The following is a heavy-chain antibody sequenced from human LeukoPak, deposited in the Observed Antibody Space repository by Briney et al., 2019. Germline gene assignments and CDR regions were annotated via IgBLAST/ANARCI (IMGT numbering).Heavy chain of an antibody. Sequence: ASVKVSCKASGYTFTSYDFSWVRQATGQRPEWMGWMSPNSGDTGYAQKFQDRVTMTRNTSISTAYMELSSLRSDDTAVYYCARRVLWFGEFVDYWGQGTLVTVSS. CDR1: GYTFTSYD. J-gene: IGHJ4*02. CDR3: ARRVLWFGEFVDY. D-gene: IGHD3-10*01. CDR2: MSPNSGDT. V-gene: IGHV1-8*01.